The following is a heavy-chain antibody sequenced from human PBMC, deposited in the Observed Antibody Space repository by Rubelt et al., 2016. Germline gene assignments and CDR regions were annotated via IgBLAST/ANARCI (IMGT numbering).Heavy chain of an antibody. CDR3: ARGGGGYSGYDTVPSVGYYYGMDV. J-gene: IGHJ6*02. V-gene: IGHV1-8*01. Sequence: GQSGAEVKKPGASVKVSCKASGYTFTSYDINWVRQATGQGLEWMGWMNPNSGNTGYAQKFQGRVTMTRNTSISTAYMELSSLRSEDTAVYYCARGGGGYSGYDTVPSVGYYYGMDVWGQGTTVTVSS. CDR1: GYTFTSYD. CDR2: MNPNSGNT. D-gene: IGHD5-12*01.